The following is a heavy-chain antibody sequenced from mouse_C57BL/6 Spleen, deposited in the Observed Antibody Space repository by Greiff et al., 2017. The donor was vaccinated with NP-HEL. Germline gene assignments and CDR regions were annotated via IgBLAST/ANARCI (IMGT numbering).Heavy chain of an antibody. J-gene: IGHJ3*01. CDR3: ARNYYGSSLGLAFAY. CDR2: INPNNGGT. V-gene: IGHV1-18*01. D-gene: IGHD1-1*01. Sequence: VQLQQSGPELVKPGASVKIPCKASGYTFTDYNMDWVKQSHGKSLEWIGDINPNNGGTIYNQKFKGKATLTVDKSSSTAYMELRSLTSEDTAVYYCARNYYGSSLGLAFAYWGQGTLVTVSA. CDR1: GYTFTDYN.